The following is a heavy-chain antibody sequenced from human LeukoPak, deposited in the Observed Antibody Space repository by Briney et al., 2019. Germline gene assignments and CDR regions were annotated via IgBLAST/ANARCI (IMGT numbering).Heavy chain of an antibody. CDR1: GGSFSGYY. D-gene: IGHD6-19*01. CDR3: ARQSSGWFLNWFDA. Sequence: PSETLSLTCAVYGGSFSGYYWSWIRQPPGKGLEWIGEINHSGSTNYNPSLKSRVTISVDTSKNQFSLKLSSVTAADTAVYYCARQSSGWFLNWFDAWGQGTLVTVSS. V-gene: IGHV4-34*01. J-gene: IGHJ5*02. CDR2: INHSGST.